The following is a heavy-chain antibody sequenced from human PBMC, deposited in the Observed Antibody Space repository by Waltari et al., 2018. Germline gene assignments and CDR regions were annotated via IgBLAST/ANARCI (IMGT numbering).Heavy chain of an antibody. CDR1: GFTFSSYA. J-gene: IGHJ4*02. D-gene: IGHD3-10*01. CDR3: AKDGSLWFGESD. Sequence: EVQLLESGGGLVQPGGSLRLSCAASGFTFSSYAMSWVRQAPGKGLEWVSAISGRGGSTDYADSLKGRFTISRDNSKNTLYLQMNSLRAEDTVVYYCAKDGSLWFGESDWGQGTLVTVSS. V-gene: IGHV3-23*01. CDR2: ISGRGGST.